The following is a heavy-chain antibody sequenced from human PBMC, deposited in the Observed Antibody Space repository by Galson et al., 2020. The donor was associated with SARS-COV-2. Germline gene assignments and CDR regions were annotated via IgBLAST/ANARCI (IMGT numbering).Heavy chain of an antibody. D-gene: IGHD1-26*01. CDR1: GDTISSSRHH. J-gene: IGHJ4*02. V-gene: IGHV4-39*01. CDR2: IYYSGTT. Sequence: SETLSLTCTVSGDTISSSRHHWGWIRQPPGKGLEWIGNIYYSGTTYYIPSLESRVTISVDTSKNQFSLKLNSVTAADTAVYYCARHFGSSFDYWGQGTLVTVSS. CDR3: ARHFGSSFDY.